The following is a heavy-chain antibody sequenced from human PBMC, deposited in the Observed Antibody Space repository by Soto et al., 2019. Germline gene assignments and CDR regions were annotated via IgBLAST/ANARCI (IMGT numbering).Heavy chain of an antibody. CDR2: ISAYNGNT. CDR3: ARAGKMHFGIRMFGVEDGYYYYGMDG. D-gene: IGHD3-3*01. Sequence: QVQLVQSGAEVKKPGASVKVSCKASGYTFTSYGISWVRQAPGQGLEWMGWISAYNGNTNYAQKLHGRVTMTTDTSKSTTYMELRRLRSDDTAVYYCARAGKMHFGIRMFGVEDGYYYYGMDGWGQGTTVTVSS. V-gene: IGHV1-18*01. J-gene: IGHJ6*02. CDR1: GYTFTSYG.